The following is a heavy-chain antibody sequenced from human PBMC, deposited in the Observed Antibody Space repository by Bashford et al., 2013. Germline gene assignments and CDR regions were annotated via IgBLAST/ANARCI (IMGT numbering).Heavy chain of an antibody. CDR1: GGSISSSSYY. J-gene: IGHJ4*02. Sequence: SETLSLTCTVSGGSISSSSYYWAWIRQPPGKGLECIGNIYYSGSAYYNPSLKSRVTISVDTSKNQFSLRLSSVTATDTAVYYCARDQADSSGYYYGSFDYWGQGTLVTVSS. V-gene: IGHV4-39*02. CDR3: ARDQADSSGYYYGSFDY. D-gene: IGHD3-22*01. CDR2: IYYSGSA.